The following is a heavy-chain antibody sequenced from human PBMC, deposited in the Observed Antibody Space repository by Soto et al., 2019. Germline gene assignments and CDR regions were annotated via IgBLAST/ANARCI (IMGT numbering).Heavy chain of an antibody. Sequence: SVKVSCKAAGGTFSSYAIIWVRQAPGQGLEWMGGIIPILGTANYAQKFQGRVTITADESTSTAYMELSSLRSEDTAVYYCARDELTMVRGVRYYFDYWGQGTLVTVSS. D-gene: IGHD3-10*01. CDR2: IIPILGTA. V-gene: IGHV1-69*13. CDR1: GGTFSSYA. J-gene: IGHJ4*02. CDR3: ARDELTMVRGVRYYFDY.